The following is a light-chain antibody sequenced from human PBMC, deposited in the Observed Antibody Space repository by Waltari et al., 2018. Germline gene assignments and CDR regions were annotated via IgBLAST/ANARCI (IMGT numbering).Light chain of an antibody. V-gene: IGLV3-19*01. CDR2: GVG. Sequence: SSELTQDPAVSVALGQTVRITCQGDSLRQSFASWHQQKPGQAPVLVVFGVGNRPSGIPDRFSGSNSGNTAFLTITGAQADDEADYYCNSRDISGNHWVFGGGTRLTVL. J-gene: IGLJ3*02. CDR3: NSRDISGNHWV. CDR1: SLRQSF.